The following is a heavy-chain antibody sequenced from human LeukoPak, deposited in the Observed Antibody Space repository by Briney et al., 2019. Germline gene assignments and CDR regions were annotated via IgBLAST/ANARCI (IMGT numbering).Heavy chain of an antibody. CDR2: INHSGST. Sequence: SETLSLTCAVYGGSFSGYYWSWSRQPPGKGLEWIWEINHSGSTNYNPSLKSRVTISVDTSKNQFSLKLSSVTAADTAVYYCARGSLDCSGGSCYPIVDYWGQGTLVTVSS. D-gene: IGHD2-15*01. V-gene: IGHV4-34*01. J-gene: IGHJ4*02. CDR1: GGSFSGYY. CDR3: ARGSLDCSGGSCYPIVDY.